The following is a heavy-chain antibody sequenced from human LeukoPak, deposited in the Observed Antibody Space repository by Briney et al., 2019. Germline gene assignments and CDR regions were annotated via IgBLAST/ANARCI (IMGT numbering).Heavy chain of an antibody. CDR1: GGSISRYY. CDR2: IYNTGST. J-gene: IGHJ6*03. CDR3: ARGSDDYYYYNYMDV. V-gene: IGHV4-59*01. Sequence: SETPSLTCTVSGGSISRYYWSWIRQPPGKGLEWIGYIYNTGSTNYNPSLKSRVIISVDTSKNQFSLKLASVTAADTAVYYCARGSDDYYYYNYMDVWGKGTTVTVSS.